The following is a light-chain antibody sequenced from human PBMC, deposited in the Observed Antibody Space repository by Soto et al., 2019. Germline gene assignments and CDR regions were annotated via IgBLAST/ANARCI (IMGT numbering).Light chain of an antibody. Sequence: QPVLTQSPSASASLGASVKLTCTLNSGHSSYAIAWHQQQPEKGPRYLMKLNSDGSHSKGDGIPDRFSGSSSGAECYLTISSLQSEDEADYYCQTWGTGLVVFGGGTKLTVL. V-gene: IGLV4-69*01. J-gene: IGLJ2*01. CDR1: SGHSSYA. CDR2: LNSDGSH. CDR3: QTWGTGLVV.